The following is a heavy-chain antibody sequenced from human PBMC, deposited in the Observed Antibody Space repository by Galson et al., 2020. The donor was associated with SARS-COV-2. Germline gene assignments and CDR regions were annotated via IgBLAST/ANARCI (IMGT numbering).Heavy chain of an antibody. D-gene: IGHD2-21*01. V-gene: IGHV3-30*02. Sequence: GGSLRLSCAASGLTLNTYGMHWVRQAPGKGLEWVAFIRFDGSSEKYEDSVKGRFTIARDNSKNTVSMLMYSLRIEDTAVYYCARTTSPCSGDCHYGLDVWGQGTMVTVSS. CDR3: ARTTSPCSGDCHYGLDV. J-gene: IGHJ3*01. CDR1: GLTLNTYG. CDR2: IRFDGSSE.